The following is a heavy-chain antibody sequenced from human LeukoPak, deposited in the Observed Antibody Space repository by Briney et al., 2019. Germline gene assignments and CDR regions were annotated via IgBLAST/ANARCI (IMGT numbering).Heavy chain of an antibody. CDR2: IIPIFGTA. CDR3: ARDNSSGPLYYYYKDV. J-gene: IGHJ6*03. V-gene: IGHV1-69*05. CDR1: GGTFSSYA. D-gene: IGHD3-10*01. Sequence: SVKVSCKASGGTFSSYAISWVRQAPGQGLEWIGRIIPIFGTANYAQKFQGRVTITTDESTSTAYMELSSLRSEDTAVYYCARDNSSGPLYYYYKDVWGKGTTVTVSS.